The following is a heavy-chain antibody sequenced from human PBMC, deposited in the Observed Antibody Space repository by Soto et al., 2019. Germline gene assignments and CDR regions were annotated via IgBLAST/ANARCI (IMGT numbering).Heavy chain of an antibody. V-gene: IGHV3-74*01. CDR1: GFTFSNNW. D-gene: IGHD6-19*01. J-gene: IGHJ1*01. CDR3: ASGGIAVH. Sequence: EVQLVESGGGLVQPGGSLRLSCAASGFTFSNNWMHWVRQAPGKGPVWVSRINSDGSSTYYADSVKGRFTISRDNAKNTLXLXMNSLRADDXAVYYCASGGIAVHWGXXTXVT. CDR2: INSDGSST.